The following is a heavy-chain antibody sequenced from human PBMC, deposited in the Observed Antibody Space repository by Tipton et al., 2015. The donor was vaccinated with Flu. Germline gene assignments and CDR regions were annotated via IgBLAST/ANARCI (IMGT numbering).Heavy chain of an antibody. CDR3: ARVTSSGWHVDS. CDR2: INSDGSST. V-gene: IGHV3-74*01. D-gene: IGHD6-19*01. CDR1: GFTFSSYW. J-gene: IGHJ5*01. Sequence: LSLTCAASGFTFSSYWMHWVRQAPGKGLVWVSRINSDGSSTTYADSVKGRFTISRDNAKNTLCLQMNSLRAEDTAVYYCARVTSSGWHVDSWGQGTLVTVSS.